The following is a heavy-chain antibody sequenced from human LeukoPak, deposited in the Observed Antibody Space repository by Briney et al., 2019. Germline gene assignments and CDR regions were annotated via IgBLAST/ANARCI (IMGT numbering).Heavy chain of an antibody. V-gene: IGHV3-23*01. Sequence: QAGGSLRLSCAASGFTFSSYAMSWVRQAPGKGLEWVSAISGSGGSTYYADSVKGRFTISRDNSKNTLYLQMNSLRAEDTAVYYCAKGGRLLWFGESSGDYWGQGTLVTVSS. D-gene: IGHD3-10*01. CDR3: AKGGRLLWFGESSGDY. J-gene: IGHJ4*02. CDR1: GFTFSSYA. CDR2: ISGSGGST.